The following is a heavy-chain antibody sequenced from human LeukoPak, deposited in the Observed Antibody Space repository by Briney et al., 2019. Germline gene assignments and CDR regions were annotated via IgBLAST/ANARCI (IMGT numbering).Heavy chain of an antibody. D-gene: IGHD6-13*01. CDR3: ARKSSSWSSFDY. Sequence: SVKVSCKASGGTFSSYAISWVRQAPGQVLEWMGGIIPIFGTANYAQKFQGRVTITADESTSTAYMELSSLRSEDTAVYYCARKSSSWSSFDYWGQGTLVTVSS. V-gene: IGHV1-69*13. J-gene: IGHJ4*02. CDR2: IIPIFGTA. CDR1: GGTFSSYA.